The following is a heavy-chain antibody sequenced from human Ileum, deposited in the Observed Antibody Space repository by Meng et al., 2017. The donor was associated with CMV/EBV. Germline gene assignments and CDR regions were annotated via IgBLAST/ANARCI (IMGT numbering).Heavy chain of an antibody. Sequence: GESLKISCVASGFIFSNYWMHWVRQAPGKGLVWVSRVHRDGSDRDYADSVKGRFTISRDNAKNTLYLQVNSLRAEDTAVYYCVRDGNYGAYDYWGQGTQVTRCS. CDR1: GFIFSNYW. CDR3: VRDGNYGAYDY. CDR2: VHRDGSDR. D-gene: IGHD4-17*01. V-gene: IGHV3-74*01. J-gene: IGHJ4*02.